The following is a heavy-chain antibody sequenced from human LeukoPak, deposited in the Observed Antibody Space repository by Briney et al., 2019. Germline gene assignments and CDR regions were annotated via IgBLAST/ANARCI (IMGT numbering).Heavy chain of an antibody. Sequence: HGESLKIPCKGSGYSFTSYWIGWVRQMPGKGLEWMGIIYPGDSDTRYSPSFQGQVTISADKSISTAYLQWGSLRASDTAMYYCARPDYGDTHDAFDIWGQGTMVTVSS. CDR1: GYSFTSYW. CDR2: IYPGDSDT. J-gene: IGHJ3*02. CDR3: ARPDYGDTHDAFDI. V-gene: IGHV5-51*01. D-gene: IGHD4-17*01.